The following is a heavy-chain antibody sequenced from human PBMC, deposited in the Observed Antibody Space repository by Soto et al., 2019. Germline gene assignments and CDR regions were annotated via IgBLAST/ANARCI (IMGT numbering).Heavy chain of an antibody. CDR3: ARESASNHSDY. J-gene: IGHJ4*02. D-gene: IGHD3-3*01. V-gene: IGHV3-33*08. Sequence: GGSLRPPCAASGFTVSSYGMDWVRQAPGKGLEWVSAIWVDGSNKYYADSGKGRSTISRDNSKNTLYLQMSSLRAEDTAVYYCARESASNHSDYWGQGALVTVSS. CDR1: GFTVSSYG. CDR2: IWVDGSNK.